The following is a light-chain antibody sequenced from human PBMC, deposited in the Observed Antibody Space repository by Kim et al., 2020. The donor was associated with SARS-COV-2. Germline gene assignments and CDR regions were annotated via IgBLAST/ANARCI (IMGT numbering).Light chain of an antibody. V-gene: IGKV1-5*03. CDR3: KQYETYWA. J-gene: IGKJ1*01. CDR2: QAS. CDR1: QSVDSW. Sequence: DIQMTQSPSTLSAFVGNRVTITCRASQSVDSWLAWYQQKPGKAPELLIYQASKLASGVPSRFSGSGSGTDFALTISNLQPDDSAIYYCKQYETYWAFGPGTKVDIK.